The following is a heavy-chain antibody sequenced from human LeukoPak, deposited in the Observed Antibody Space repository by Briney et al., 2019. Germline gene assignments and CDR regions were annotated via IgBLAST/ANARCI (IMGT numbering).Heavy chain of an antibody. CDR2: IKQDGSEK. Sequence: GGSLRLSCAASGFTFSSYWMSWVRQAPGKGLEWVANIKQDGSEKYYVDSVKGRFTISRDNAKNSLYLQINSLKVEDTAIYYCARDNWVDCWGQGTLVTVSS. CDR1: GFTFSSYW. J-gene: IGHJ5*01. CDR3: ARDNWVDC. V-gene: IGHV3-7*03.